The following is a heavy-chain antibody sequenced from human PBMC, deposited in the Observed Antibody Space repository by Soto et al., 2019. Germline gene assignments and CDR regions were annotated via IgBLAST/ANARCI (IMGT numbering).Heavy chain of an antibody. V-gene: IGHV1-69*06. Sequence: QVQLVQSGAEVKKPGSSVKVSCKASGGTFSSYAISWVRQAPGQGLEWMGGIIPIFGTANYAQKFQGRVTITADKSTRTAYMGLSSLRSEDTAVYYCTGGGQVATIVAWFDPWGQGTLVTVSS. CDR2: IIPIFGTA. CDR1: GGTFSSYA. J-gene: IGHJ5*02. CDR3: TGGGQVATIVAWFDP. D-gene: IGHD5-12*01.